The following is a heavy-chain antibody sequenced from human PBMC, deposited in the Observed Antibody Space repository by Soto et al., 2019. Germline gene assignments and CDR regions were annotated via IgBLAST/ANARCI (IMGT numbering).Heavy chain of an antibody. CDR3: ASGIDFYYAMDV. J-gene: IGHJ6*01. Sequence: SETLSLTCAVSGYSISSGYYWGWIRQPPGKGLEWIGSIYHSGSTYYNASLKSRVTISVDTSKNQFSLKLTSVTDADTAVYYCASGIDFYYAMDVWGQGARVTVYS. CDR2: IYHSGST. V-gene: IGHV4-38-2*01. CDR1: GYSISSGYY.